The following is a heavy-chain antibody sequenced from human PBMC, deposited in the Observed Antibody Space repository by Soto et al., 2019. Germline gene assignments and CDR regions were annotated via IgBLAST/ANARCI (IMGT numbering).Heavy chain of an antibody. CDR3: ARISHYDFWSGLWGTPYGMDV. Sequence: LEWLALIDWDDDKYYSTSLKTRLTISKDTSKNQVVLTMTNMDPVDTATYYCARISHYDFWSGLWGTPYGMDVWGQGTTVTVSS. CDR2: IDWDDDK. D-gene: IGHD3-3*01. J-gene: IGHJ6*02. V-gene: IGHV2-70*01.